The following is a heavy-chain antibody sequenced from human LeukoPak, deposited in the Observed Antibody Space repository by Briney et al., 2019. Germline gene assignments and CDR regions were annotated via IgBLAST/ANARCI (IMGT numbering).Heavy chain of an antibody. CDR2: IDWDDDK. V-gene: IGHV2-70*11. CDR1: GFSLSTSGMC. J-gene: IGHJ4*02. Sequence: GSGPTLVNPTQTLTLTCTFSGFSLSTSGMCVSWIRQPPGKALEWLARIDWDDDKYYSTSLKTRLTISKDTSKNQVVLTMTNMDPVDTATYYCARDYYGSGSYYPDYWGQGTLVTVSS. D-gene: IGHD3-10*01. CDR3: ARDYYGSGSYYPDY.